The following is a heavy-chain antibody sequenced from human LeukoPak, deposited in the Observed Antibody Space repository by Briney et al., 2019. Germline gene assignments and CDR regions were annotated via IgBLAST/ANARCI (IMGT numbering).Heavy chain of an antibody. D-gene: IGHD6-19*01. Sequence: GASVKVSCKASGYTFTSYGISWVRQAPGQGLEWMGWISAYNGNTNYAQKLQGRVTMTTDTSTSTAYMELRSLRSDDTAVYYCARVRIAVAGTERKNWFDPWGQGTLVTVSS. V-gene: IGHV1-18*01. CDR1: GYTFTSYG. J-gene: IGHJ5*02. CDR3: ARVRIAVAGTERKNWFDP. CDR2: ISAYNGNT.